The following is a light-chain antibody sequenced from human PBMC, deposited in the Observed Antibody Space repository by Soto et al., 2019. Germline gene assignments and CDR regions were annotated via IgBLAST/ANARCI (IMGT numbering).Light chain of an antibody. CDR3: QQLHSYPIT. CDR1: QGMNTY. Sequence: DIPLTQSPSFLSASVGDRVTISCRASQGMNTYVAWYQQKPGKAPKLLIYGASTLHTGVPSRFSGSESGAEFTLTSSSLQPEDFATYYCQQLHSYPITFGQGTRLEIK. CDR2: GAS. V-gene: IGKV1-9*01. J-gene: IGKJ5*01.